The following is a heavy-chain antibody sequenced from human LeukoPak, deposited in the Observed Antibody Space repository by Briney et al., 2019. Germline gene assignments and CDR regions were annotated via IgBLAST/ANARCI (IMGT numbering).Heavy chain of an antibody. J-gene: IGHJ5*02. CDR2: IIPLFNTP. CDR3: TRAGIPGYCGAATCSNWLDP. V-gene: IGHV1-69*06. D-gene: IGHD2-15*01. Sequence: XXXKXXGGTFIXYSINWVRQAPRQGLEWMGGIIPLFNTPNYAQKFQGRVSITSDTSTNTTYMELSSLTSEDTAVYYCTRAGIPGYCGAATCSNWLDPWGQGTLVTVSS. CDR1: GGTFIXYS.